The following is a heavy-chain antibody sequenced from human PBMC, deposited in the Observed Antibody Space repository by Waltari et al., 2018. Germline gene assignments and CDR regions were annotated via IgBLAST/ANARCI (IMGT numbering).Heavy chain of an antibody. V-gene: IGHV4-39*02. J-gene: IGHJ4*02. CDR2: IYYSGST. D-gene: IGHD2-15*01. CDR1: GGSISSSSYY. CDR3: ARENCSGGSCYPEDFDY. Sequence: QLQLQESGPGLVKPSETLSLTCTVSGGSISSSSYYWGWIRQPPGKGLEWIGSIYYSGSTYYNPSHKSRVTIAVDTSKNQFSLKLSSVTAADTAVYYCARENCSGGSCYPEDFDYWGQGTLVTVSS.